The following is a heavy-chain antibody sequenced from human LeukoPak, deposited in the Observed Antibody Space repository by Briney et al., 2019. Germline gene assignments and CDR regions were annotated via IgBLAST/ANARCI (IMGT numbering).Heavy chain of an antibody. CDR3: AIVGGTVTSAPDYFDY. Sequence: ASVKVSCKASGYTFTSYGISWVRQAPGQGLEWMGWISAYNGNTKYEKKLQGRVTMTTDTSTSTAYIEVSGLRSDDTAVYYCAIVGGTVTSAPDYFDYWGQGTLVTVSS. V-gene: IGHV1-18*01. D-gene: IGHD4-17*01. J-gene: IGHJ4*02. CDR1: GYTFTSYG. CDR2: ISAYNGNT.